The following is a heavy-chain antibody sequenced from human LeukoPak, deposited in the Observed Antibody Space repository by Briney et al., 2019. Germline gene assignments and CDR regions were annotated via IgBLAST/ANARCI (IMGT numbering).Heavy chain of an antibody. CDR2: IIPVFSIV. V-gene: IGHV1-69*01. Sequence: SVKVSCKASGGTFSNHAIIWVRQAPGRGLEWMGEIIPVFSIVNYAQKFQGRVTITADESTSTAYMELSSLRSEDTAVYYCARDEVYGSGTYLHWGQGTQVTVSS. CDR1: GGTFSNHA. D-gene: IGHD3-10*01. CDR3: ARDEVYGSGTYLH. J-gene: IGHJ4*02.